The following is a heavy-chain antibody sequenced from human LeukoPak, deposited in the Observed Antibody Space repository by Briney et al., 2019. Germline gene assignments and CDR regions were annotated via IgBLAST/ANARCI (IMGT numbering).Heavy chain of an antibody. CDR3: AKDINYGDIYYYMDV. D-gene: IGHD4-17*01. CDR2: ITSSRIYI. Sequence: GGSLRLSCAASGFTFGTYSMNWVRQAPGKGLEWVSSITSSRIYIYYADSVKGRFTISRNNSKNTLYLQMNSLRAEDTAVYYCAKDINYGDIYYYMDVWGKGTTVTISS. CDR1: GFTFGTYS. V-gene: IGHV3-21*01. J-gene: IGHJ6*03.